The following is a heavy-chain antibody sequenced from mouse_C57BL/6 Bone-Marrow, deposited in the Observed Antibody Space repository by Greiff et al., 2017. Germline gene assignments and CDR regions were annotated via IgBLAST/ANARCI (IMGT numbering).Heavy chain of an antibody. CDR3: TVFYYGSMWFAY. CDR2: IDPENGDT. V-gene: IGHV14-4*01. CDR1: GFNIKDDY. D-gene: IGHD1-1*01. J-gene: IGHJ3*01. Sequence: EVQLQQSGAELVRPGASVKLSCTASGFNIKDDYMHWVKQRPEQGLEWIGWIDPENGDTEYASKFQGKATITVDTSSNTAYLQLSSLTSEDTAVYYCTVFYYGSMWFAYWGQGTLVTVSA.